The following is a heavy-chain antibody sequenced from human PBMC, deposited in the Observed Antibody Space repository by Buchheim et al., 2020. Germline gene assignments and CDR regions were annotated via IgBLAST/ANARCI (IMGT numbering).Heavy chain of an antibody. CDR1: GGSFSGYY. Sequence: QVQLQQWGAGLLKPSETLSLTCAVYGGSFSGYYWSWIRQPPGKGLEWIGEINHSGSTNYNPSLKSRVTISVDTSKSQFSLKLSSVTAADTAVYYCARGDYDFWSGTIRGFDPWGQGTL. J-gene: IGHJ5*02. D-gene: IGHD3-3*01. V-gene: IGHV4-34*01. CDR2: INHSGST. CDR3: ARGDYDFWSGTIRGFDP.